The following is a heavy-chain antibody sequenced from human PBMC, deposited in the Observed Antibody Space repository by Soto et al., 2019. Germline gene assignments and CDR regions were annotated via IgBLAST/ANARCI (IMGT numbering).Heavy chain of an antibody. CDR3: ARVDPRGVAVVRDY. Sequence: QVQLVQSGPEVKKPEASVKVSCKASGNTFASHGFSWVRQAPGQGLEWMGWISGFNGQTNYALKFQGIVTLTTDTSTSTAYMELRSLRSDDTAVYFCARVDPRGVAVVRDYWGQGTLVTVSS. J-gene: IGHJ4*02. CDR1: GNTFASHG. V-gene: IGHV1-18*01. D-gene: IGHD3-10*01. CDR2: ISGFNGQT.